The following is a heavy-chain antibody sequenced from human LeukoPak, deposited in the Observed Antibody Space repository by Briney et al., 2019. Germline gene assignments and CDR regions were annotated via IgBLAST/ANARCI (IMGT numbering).Heavy chain of an antibody. Sequence: ASVKVSCTASGYTFTGYDINWLRQATGQGLEWMGWMSPNSGNTGYAQKFQGGVTMTRNTSIGTAYMELTSLRSEDTAVYYCARALSGCVLCFDYWGQGTLVTVSS. V-gene: IGHV1-8*01. CDR2: MSPNSGNT. D-gene: IGHD6-19*01. CDR1: GYTFTGYD. J-gene: IGHJ4*02. CDR3: ARALSGCVLCFDY.